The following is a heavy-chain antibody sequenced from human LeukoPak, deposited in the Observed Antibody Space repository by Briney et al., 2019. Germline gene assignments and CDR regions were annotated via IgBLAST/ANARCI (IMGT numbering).Heavy chain of an antibody. CDR1: GGSIRSGGYS. Sequence: PSQTLSLTCVVSGGSIRSGGYSWNWIRQPPGKGLEWIGYIYNSGTTSYNPSLKSRVTMSVDTSKNEFSLKLNSVTAADTAVYYCARVRMKDYGNAPFDYWGQGTLVTVSS. D-gene: IGHD4/OR15-4a*01. V-gene: IGHV4-30-4*07. CDR2: IYNSGTT. J-gene: IGHJ4*02. CDR3: ARVRMKDYGNAPFDY.